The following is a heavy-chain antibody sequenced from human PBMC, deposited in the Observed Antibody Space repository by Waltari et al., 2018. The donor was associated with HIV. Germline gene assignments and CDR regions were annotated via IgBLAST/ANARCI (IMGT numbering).Heavy chain of an antibody. CDR1: GFTFSSYA. CDR2: IGGRGRST. CDR3: AKDFGYYYDSSGYYSP. Sequence: EVQLLESGGGLVQPGGSLRLSCAASGFTFSSYAMSWVRQAPGKGVEWGSGIGGRGRSTYDANSLKGRFTNSKDNAKNTLYLQMNSLRAEDTAVYYCAKDFGYYYDSSGYYSPWGQGTLVTVSS. V-gene: IGHV3-23*01. D-gene: IGHD3-22*01. J-gene: IGHJ5*02.